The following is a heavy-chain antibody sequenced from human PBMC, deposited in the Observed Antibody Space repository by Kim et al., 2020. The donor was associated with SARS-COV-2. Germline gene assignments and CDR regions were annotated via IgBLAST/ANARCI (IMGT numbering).Heavy chain of an antibody. CDR1: GGSISSYY. D-gene: IGHD3-10*01. J-gene: IGHJ6*02. Sequence: SETLSLTCTVSGGSISSYYWSWIRQPPGKGLEWIGYIYYSGSTNYNPSLKSRVTISVDTSKNQFSLKLSSVTAADTAVYYCARGTMVRGVIKTHYYGMDVWGQGTTVTVSS. CDR3: ARGTMVRGVIKTHYYGMDV. V-gene: IGHV4-59*13. CDR2: IYYSGST.